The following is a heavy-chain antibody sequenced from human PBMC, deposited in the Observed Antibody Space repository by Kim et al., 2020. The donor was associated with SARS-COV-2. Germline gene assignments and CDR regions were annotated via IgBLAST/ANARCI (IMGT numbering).Heavy chain of an antibody. CDR3: ARRRVTIGAADTPLYYFDS. Sequence: SETLSLTCTVSGDSTSSYYWSWIRQPPGKGLEWIGYRYYSGTTKNNPSLQSRVTISVDTSKNQFSLNLTSVTAADTAVYYCARRRVTIGAADTPLYYFDSGGQGISLTVSA. CDR1: GDSTSSYY. J-gene: IGHJ4*02. V-gene: IGHV4-59*08. CDR2: RYYSGTT. D-gene: IGHD6-13*01.